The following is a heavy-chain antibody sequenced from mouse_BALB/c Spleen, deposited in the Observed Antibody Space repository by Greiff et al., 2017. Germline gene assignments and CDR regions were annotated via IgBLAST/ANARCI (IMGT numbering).Heavy chain of an antibody. CDR1: GFTFSSYG. V-gene: IGHV5-6-3*01. J-gene: IGHJ3*01. Sequence: EVQLVESGGGLVQPGGSLKLSCAASGFTFSSYGMSWVRQTPDKRLELVATINSNGGSTYYPDSVKGRFTISRDNAKNTLYLQMSSLKSEDTAMYYCARDEGYFAWFAYWGQGTLVTVSA. D-gene: IGHD2-3*01. CDR3: ARDEGYFAWFAY. CDR2: INSNGGST.